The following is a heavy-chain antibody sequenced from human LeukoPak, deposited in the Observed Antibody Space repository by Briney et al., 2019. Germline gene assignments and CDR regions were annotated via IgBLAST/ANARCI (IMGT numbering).Heavy chain of an antibody. CDR2: INQDGSEK. Sequence: GGSLRLSCAASKFTFSGYWMTWVRKAPGKGLEWVANINQDGSEKYYVDSVKGRFTISRDNAKNSVYLQMDSLRAEDTAIYYCTRGRGWCDYWGRGTLVTVSS. CDR3: TRGRGWCDY. J-gene: IGHJ4*02. CDR1: KFTFSGYW. D-gene: IGHD6-19*01. V-gene: IGHV3-7*03.